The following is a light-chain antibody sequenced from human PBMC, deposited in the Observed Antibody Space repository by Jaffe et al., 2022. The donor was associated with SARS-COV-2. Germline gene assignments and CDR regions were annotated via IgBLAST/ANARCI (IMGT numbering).Light chain of an antibody. CDR1: QSLVHSNGNTY. J-gene: IGKJ5*01. CDR3: MQGTHWPPIT. V-gene: IGKV2-30*02. CDR2: KVS. Sequence: DVVMTQSPLSLPVTLGQPASISCRSSQSLVHSNGNTYLSWFQQRPGQSPRRLIYKVSNRDSGVPDRFSGSGSGTDFTLKISRVEAEDVAVYYCMQGTHWPPITFGQGTRLEIK.